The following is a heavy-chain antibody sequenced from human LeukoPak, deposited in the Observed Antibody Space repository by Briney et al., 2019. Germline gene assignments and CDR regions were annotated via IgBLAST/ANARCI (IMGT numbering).Heavy chain of an antibody. CDR1: GGTFSSYD. CDR3: ASFNSGSDAFDV. Sequence: GSSVKVSCKASGGTFSSYDISWVRQAPGQGLEWMGRIIPIFGTANYAQNFQGRVTITTDESTSTAYMELSSLRSEDTAVYYCASFNSGSDAFDVWGQGTMVTVSS. J-gene: IGHJ3*01. CDR2: IIPIFGTA. V-gene: IGHV1-69*05. D-gene: IGHD1-26*01.